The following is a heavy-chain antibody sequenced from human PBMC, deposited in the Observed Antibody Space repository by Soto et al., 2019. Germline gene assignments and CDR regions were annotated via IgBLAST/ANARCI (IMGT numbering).Heavy chain of an antibody. Sequence: LRLSCGASGFSFRSYSMTWVRQTPGRGLEWVSSISGSGGSTYYADSVKGRFAISRDNSENTLFLQMNSLRAEDTALYYCAKGISGTMIPDFWGQGTLVTVSS. D-gene: IGHD3-22*01. V-gene: IGHV3-23*01. CDR3: AKGISGTMIPDF. J-gene: IGHJ4*02. CDR2: ISGSGGST. CDR1: GFSFRSYS.